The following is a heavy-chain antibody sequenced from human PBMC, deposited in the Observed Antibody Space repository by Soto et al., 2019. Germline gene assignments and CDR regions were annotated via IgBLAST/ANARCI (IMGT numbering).Heavy chain of an antibody. CDR3: AREDSQYDXFDY. CDR1: GGSIRSNNW. J-gene: IGHJ4*02. D-gene: IGHD2-15*01. Sequence: SETLSLTCAVSGGSIRSNNWWSWVRQPPGKGLEWIGEIFHSGSTNYNPSLKTRVTISVDKSKNQFSLKLSSVTAADTAVYYCAREDSQYDXFDYWGQGTLVTVSS. CDR2: IFHSGST. V-gene: IGHV4-4*02.